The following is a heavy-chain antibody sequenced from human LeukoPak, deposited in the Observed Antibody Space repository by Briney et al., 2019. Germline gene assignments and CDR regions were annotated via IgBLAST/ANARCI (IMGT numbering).Heavy chain of an antibody. J-gene: IGHJ4*02. D-gene: IGHD3-3*01. CDR3: ARGGTKSGYYFELFDY. V-gene: IGHV4-59*08. Sequence: PSETLSLTCTVSGGSITGYYWSWVRQPPGKGPEWIGYIYYTGSTNCNPSLKSRVTVSVDTSKNQFSLKLSSVTAADTAVYYCARGGTKSGYYFELFDYWGQGTLVTVSS. CDR1: GGSITGYY. CDR2: IYYTGST.